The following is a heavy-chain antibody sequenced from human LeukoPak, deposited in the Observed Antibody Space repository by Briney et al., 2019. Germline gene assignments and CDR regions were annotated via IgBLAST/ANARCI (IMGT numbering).Heavy chain of an antibody. CDR1: GFTVRSSY. CDR2: IYSGGNT. D-gene: IGHD5-24*01. J-gene: IGHJ4*02. CDR3: VRGDGYNFFDY. V-gene: IGHV3-53*01. Sequence: GGSLRLSCAASGFTVRSSYMSWVRQAPGKGLEWVSVIYSGGNTYYAESVKGRFTISRDNSENTLYLQLNSLRAEDTAVYYCVRGDGYNFFDYWGQGTLVTVSS.